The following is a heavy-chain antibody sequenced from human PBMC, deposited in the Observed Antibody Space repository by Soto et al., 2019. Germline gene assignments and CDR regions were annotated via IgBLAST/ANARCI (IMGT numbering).Heavy chain of an antibody. J-gene: IGHJ5*02. CDR2: IYYSGST. D-gene: IGHD2-2*01. CDR1: GGSISSGGYY. CDR3: ASARSLGYCSSTSCLRFDP. V-gene: IGHV4-31*03. Sequence: PSETLSLTCTVSGGSISSGGYYWSWIRQHPGKGLEWIGYIYYSGSTYYNPSLKSRVTISVDTSKNQFSLKLSSVTAADTAVYYCASARSLGYCSSTSCLRFDPWGQGTLVTVSS.